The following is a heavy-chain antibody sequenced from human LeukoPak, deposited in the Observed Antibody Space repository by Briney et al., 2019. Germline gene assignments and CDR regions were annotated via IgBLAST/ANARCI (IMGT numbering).Heavy chain of an antibody. CDR1: GFTVSSSY. CDR2: IYSGGSA. D-gene: IGHD6-13*01. V-gene: IGHV3-53*01. CDR3: TRESSTYSLDY. Sequence: PGGSPRLSCAASGFTVSSSYMSWVRQAPGRGLEWVSVIYSGGSAYYAHSVKGRFTVSRDKSKNTLYLQMSSLRAEDSAIYYCTRESSTYSLDYWGQGTPVTVSS. J-gene: IGHJ4*02.